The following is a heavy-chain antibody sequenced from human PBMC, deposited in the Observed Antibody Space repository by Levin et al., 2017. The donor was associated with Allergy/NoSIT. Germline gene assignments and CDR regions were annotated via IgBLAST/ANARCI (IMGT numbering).Heavy chain of an antibody. CDR2: IRNKAHGGTT. J-gene: IGHJ4*02. Sequence: GGSLRLSCTGSGFTFGDYAMSWVRQAPGKGLEWVGFIRNKAHGGTTEYAASVKGRLTISRDDSKSIAYLQMNSLKTEDKAVYFCARGGPPNYDYNWGSYRDGYFDYWGQGTLVTVSS. V-gene: IGHV3-49*04. CDR3: ARGGPPNYDYNWGSYRDGYFDY. D-gene: IGHD3-16*02. CDR1: GFTFGDYA.